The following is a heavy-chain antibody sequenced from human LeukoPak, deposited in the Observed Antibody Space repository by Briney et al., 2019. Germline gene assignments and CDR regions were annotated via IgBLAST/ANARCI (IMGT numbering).Heavy chain of an antibody. CDR3: ARGGTTVAGTFWFDP. V-gene: IGHV4-4*02. CDR1: GGSVSSSNW. CDR2: IYHTGSS. D-gene: IGHD6-19*01. Sequence: SETLSLTCAVSGGSVSSSNWWSWVRQPPGKGLEWIGEIYHTGSSNYNPSLKSRVTISVDKSKSQFSLKLSSVTAADTAVYYCARGGTTVAGTFWFDPWGQGTLVTVSS. J-gene: IGHJ5*02.